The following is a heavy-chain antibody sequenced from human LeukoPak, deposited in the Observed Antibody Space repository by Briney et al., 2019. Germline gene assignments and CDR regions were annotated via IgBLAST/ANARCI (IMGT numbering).Heavy chain of an antibody. Sequence: GGSLRLSCAASGFTFSDYYMSWIRQAPGKGLEWVSAISGSGGSTYYADSVKGRFTISRDNSKNTLYLQMNSLRAEDTAVYYCATKGAPYYYDSSGYSGDAFDIWGQGTMVTVSS. J-gene: IGHJ3*02. CDR1: GFTFSDYY. CDR2: ISGSGGST. D-gene: IGHD3-22*01. CDR3: ATKGAPYYYDSSGYSGDAFDI. V-gene: IGHV3-23*01.